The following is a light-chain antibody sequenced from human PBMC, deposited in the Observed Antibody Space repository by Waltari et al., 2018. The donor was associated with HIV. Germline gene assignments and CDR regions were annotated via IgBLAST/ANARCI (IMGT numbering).Light chain of an antibody. CDR2: AAS. CDR1: QSVSSP. Sequence: EIVLTQSPASLSLSPGERATLSCRASQSVSSPLAWYQHKPGQAPRLLIYAASSRATGIPARCSGSGSGTDFTLTISSLEPGDFGVYYCQQRVNWPITFGQGTRLEIK. V-gene: IGKV3-11*01. J-gene: IGKJ5*01. CDR3: QQRVNWPIT.